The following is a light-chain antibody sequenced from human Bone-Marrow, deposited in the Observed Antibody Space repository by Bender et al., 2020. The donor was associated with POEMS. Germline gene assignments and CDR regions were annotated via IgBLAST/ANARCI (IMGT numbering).Light chain of an antibody. Sequence: QSVLTQPPSASGTPGQRVTISCSGSGSNIGGYPVNWYQQLPGTAPRLLIYTNNERPSGVPDRFSGSKSGTSGSLAITGLQSDDEAIYFCVAWDASLNGWVFGGGTKLTVL. CDR3: VAWDASLNGWV. CDR1: GSNIGGYP. V-gene: IGLV1-44*01. J-gene: IGLJ3*02. CDR2: TNN.